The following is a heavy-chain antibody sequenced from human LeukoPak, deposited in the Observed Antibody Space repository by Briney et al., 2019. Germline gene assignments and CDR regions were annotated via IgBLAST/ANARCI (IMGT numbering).Heavy chain of an antibody. CDR3: AREGRGGYFDY. Sequence: ASVKVSCKASGGTFSSYEISWVRQAPGQGLEWMGGIIPMFGTAKYAQKLQGRVTMTTDTSTSTAYMELRSLRSDDTAVYYCAREGRGGYFDYWGQGTLVTVSS. CDR1: GGTFSSYE. CDR2: IIPMFGTA. J-gene: IGHJ4*02. V-gene: IGHV1-69*05. D-gene: IGHD3-10*01.